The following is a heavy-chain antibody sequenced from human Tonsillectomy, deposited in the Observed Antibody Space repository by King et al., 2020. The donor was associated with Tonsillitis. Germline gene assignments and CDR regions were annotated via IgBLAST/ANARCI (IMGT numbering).Heavy chain of an antibody. D-gene: IGHD1-26*01. CDR1: GYSFTNYW. CDR2: IYPGDSNT. Sequence: VQLVESGAEVKKPGESLKISCKGFGYSFTNYWIGWVRQMPGKGLEWMGIIYPGDSNTKYRPSFQGQVTISADKSVSTAYLQWSSLKASDTAIYYCARPAWGAYADFYWGRGTLVTVSS. J-gene: IGHJ4*02. CDR3: ARPAWGAYADFY. V-gene: IGHV5-51*01.